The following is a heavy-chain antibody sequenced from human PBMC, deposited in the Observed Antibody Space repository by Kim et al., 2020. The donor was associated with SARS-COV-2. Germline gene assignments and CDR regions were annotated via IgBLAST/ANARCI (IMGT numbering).Heavy chain of an antibody. D-gene: IGHD1-26*01. V-gene: IGHV3-30*18. Sequence: GGSLRLSCAASGFTFNTYGLPCFRPGAGTGLEWVAVISYDGSNKYYADSVKGRFTISRDNSKNTLYLQMNSLRIEDTAVYYCAKSFSGSYFGYDYWGQGTLVTVSS. CDR2: ISYDGSNK. CDR3: AKSFSGSYFGYDY. CDR1: GFTFNTYG. J-gene: IGHJ4*02.